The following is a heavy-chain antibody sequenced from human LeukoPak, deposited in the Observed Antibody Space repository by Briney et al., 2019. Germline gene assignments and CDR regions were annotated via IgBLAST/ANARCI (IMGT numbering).Heavy chain of an antibody. Sequence: SETLSLTCTVSGSSMSDYYWSWIRQPAGKGLEWIGRISASGSTNYNPSLKSRVTMSVDTSKNQFSLKLSSVTAADTAVYYCARDGYGSGSYRFDYWGQGTLVTVSS. CDR2: ISASGST. D-gene: IGHD3-10*01. CDR3: ARDGYGSGSYRFDY. J-gene: IGHJ4*02. CDR1: GSSMSDYY. V-gene: IGHV4-4*07.